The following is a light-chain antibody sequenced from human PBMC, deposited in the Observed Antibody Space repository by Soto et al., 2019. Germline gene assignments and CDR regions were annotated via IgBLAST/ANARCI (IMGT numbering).Light chain of an antibody. Sequence: EIVMTQSPATLSLSPVERATLSCRASQSVSSSYLSWYQQKPGQAPRLLIYGASTRATGIPARFSGSGSGTDFTLTISSLQPEDFAVYYCQQDYNLPFTFGGGTKVDIK. CDR2: GAS. CDR3: QQDYNLPFT. V-gene: IGKV3D-7*01. CDR1: QSVSSSY. J-gene: IGKJ4*01.